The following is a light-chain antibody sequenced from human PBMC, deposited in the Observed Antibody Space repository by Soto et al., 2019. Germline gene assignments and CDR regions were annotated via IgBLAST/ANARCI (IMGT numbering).Light chain of an antibody. CDR1: SSNIGNNT. V-gene: IGLV1-44*01. Sequence: QAVVTQPPSASGTPGQRVTISCSGSSSNIGNNTVNWYQQLPGTAPKLLIYSNNQRPSGVPDRFSGSKSGTSASLAISGLQSESEADYYCAAWDDSLNGPGVFGGGTKLTVL. CDR2: SNN. J-gene: IGLJ2*01. CDR3: AAWDDSLNGPGV.